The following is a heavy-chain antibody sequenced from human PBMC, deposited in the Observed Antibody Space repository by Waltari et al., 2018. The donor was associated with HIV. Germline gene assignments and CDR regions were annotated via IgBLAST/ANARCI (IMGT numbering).Heavy chain of an antibody. CDR1: GGSFSGYY. CDR3: ARERVRSAVDY. J-gene: IGHJ4*02. D-gene: IGHD2-15*01. CDR2: INHSGST. V-gene: IGHV4-34*01. Sequence: QVQLQQWGAGLLKPSETLSLTCAVYGGSFSGYYWCWIRQPPGKGLEWIGEINHSGSTNYNPSLKSRVTISVDTSKNQFSLKLSSVTAADTAVYYCARERVRSAVDYWGQGTLVTVSS.